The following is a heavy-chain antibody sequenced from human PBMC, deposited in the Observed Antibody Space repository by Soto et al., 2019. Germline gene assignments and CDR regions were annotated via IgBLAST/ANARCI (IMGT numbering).Heavy chain of an antibody. CDR2: IAYDGANT. CDR1: GFIFRSYG. D-gene: IGHD2-15*01. J-gene: IGHJ4*02. Sequence: GGSLRLSCAASGFIFRSYGMHWVRQAPGKGLEWVAAIAYDGANTYYLDSVKGRFTISRDNSKDTLHLQMNSLRVEDTAVYYCAKGGGYCSIGSCRTDYWGQGTLVTVSS. CDR3: AKGGGYCSIGSCRTDY. V-gene: IGHV3-30*18.